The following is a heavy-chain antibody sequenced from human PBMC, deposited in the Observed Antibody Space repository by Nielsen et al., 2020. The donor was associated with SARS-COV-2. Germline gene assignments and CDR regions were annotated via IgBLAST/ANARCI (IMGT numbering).Heavy chain of an antibody. Sequence: GGSLRLSCAASGFTFRDYSMHWVRQAPGKGLEWVSSISGSSAYIFYPESLKGRFIISRDNAENSLSLQMNSLRAEDTAVYYCARESVTGTDAFDIWGQGTVVTVSS. J-gene: IGHJ3*02. D-gene: IGHD6-19*01. CDR1: GFTFRDYS. V-gene: IGHV3-21*01. CDR2: ISGSSAYI. CDR3: ARESVTGTDAFDI.